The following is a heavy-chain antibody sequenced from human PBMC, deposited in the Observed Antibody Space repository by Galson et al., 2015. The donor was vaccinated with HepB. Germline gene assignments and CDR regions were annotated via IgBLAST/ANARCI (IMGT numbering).Heavy chain of an antibody. CDR2: IHYSGST. J-gene: IGHJ4*02. D-gene: IGHD3-22*01. V-gene: IGHV4-59*01. Sequence: SETLSLTCTVSGGSISGYYWTWIRQPPGKELEWIGYIHYSGSTNYNPSLKSRITLSVDRSKNQFSVKLTSVTAADTAVYYCARYDYDKSGYNERRFDYWGQRILVTVSS. CDR3: ARYDYDKSGYNERRFDY. CDR1: GGSISGYY.